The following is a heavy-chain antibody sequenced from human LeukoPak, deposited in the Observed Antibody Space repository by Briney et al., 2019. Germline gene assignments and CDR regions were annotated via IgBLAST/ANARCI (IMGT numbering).Heavy chain of an antibody. V-gene: IGHV4-39*07. D-gene: IGHD3-10*01. Sequence: SETLSLTCTVSGGSISSSSYYWSWIRQPPGKGLEWIGEINHSGSTNYNPSLKSRVTISVDTSKNQFSLKLSSVTAADTAVYYCARVRITMVRGVPDYWGQGTLVTVSS. CDR3: ARVRITMVRGVPDY. CDR1: GGSISSSSYY. CDR2: INHSGST. J-gene: IGHJ4*02.